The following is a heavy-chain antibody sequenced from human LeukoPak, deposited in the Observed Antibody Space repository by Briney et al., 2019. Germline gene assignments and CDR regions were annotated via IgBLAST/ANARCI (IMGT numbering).Heavy chain of an antibody. V-gene: IGHV1-2*02. Sequence: ASVKVSCKASGYTFTDYYIHWVRQAPGQGLECMGWINTKSGATNYAQKFQGRVTMTRDTSISTAYMELSRLRSDDTAVYYCARGVAAAAKSWGQGTLVTVSS. D-gene: IGHD6-13*01. CDR1: GYTFTDYY. CDR2: INTKSGAT. CDR3: ARGVAAAAKS. J-gene: IGHJ5*02.